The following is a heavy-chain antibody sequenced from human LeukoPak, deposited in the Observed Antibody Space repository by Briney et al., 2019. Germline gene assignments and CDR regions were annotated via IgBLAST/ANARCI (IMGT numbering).Heavy chain of an antibody. D-gene: IGHD6-6*01. CDR2: ISSKAYGGTA. V-gene: IGHV3-49*04. CDR3: SRIAVRGEGFDY. J-gene: IGHJ4*02. Sequence: GRSLRLSCTASGFTFGDYAMSWVRQAPGKGLKWVGFISSKAYGGTAEYAASVKGRFIISRDDSESIAYLQMHSLKTEDTAVYYCSRIAVRGEGFDYWGQGTLVTVSS. CDR1: GFTFGDYA.